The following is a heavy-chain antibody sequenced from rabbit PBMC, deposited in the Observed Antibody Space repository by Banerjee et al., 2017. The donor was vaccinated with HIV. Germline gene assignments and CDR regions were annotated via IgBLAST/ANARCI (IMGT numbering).Heavy chain of an antibody. J-gene: IGHJ4*01. Sequence: QEQLEESGGGLVQPGGSLKLSCKASGIDFSSHELRWVLQAPGKGLELIACILTSSGTTSYASWVNGRFTISRTSSTTVTLQMTSLTAADTATYFCARGGVGNPGYGSADLWGQGTLVTVS. CDR3: ARGGVGNPGYGSADL. D-gene: IGHD7-1*01. CDR2: ILTSSGTT. V-gene: IGHV1S47*01. CDR1: GIDFSSHE.